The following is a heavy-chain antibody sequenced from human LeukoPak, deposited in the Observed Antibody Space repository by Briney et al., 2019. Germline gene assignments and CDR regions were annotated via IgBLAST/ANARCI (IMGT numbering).Heavy chain of an antibody. V-gene: IGHV3-30*03. CDR2: TSSDLNVK. D-gene: IGHD3-10*01. Sequence: GGSLRLSCAASGFTFRSYWMHWVRQAPGKGLEWVAVTSSDLNVKLYADSVKGRFTISRDNSRSTLYLQMNSLRPEDTAIYYCAREGYYGSGSPPSLYFDYWGQGTLVTVSS. CDR1: GFTFRSYW. CDR3: AREGYYGSGSPPSLYFDY. J-gene: IGHJ4*02.